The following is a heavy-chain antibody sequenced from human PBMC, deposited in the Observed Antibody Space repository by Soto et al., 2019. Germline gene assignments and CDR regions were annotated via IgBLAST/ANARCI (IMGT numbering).Heavy chain of an antibody. V-gene: IGHV1-69*06. D-gene: IGHD5-18*01. CDR3: ARVYSYGHGWFDP. J-gene: IGHJ5*02. CDR1: GGTFSSYA. CDR2: IIPIFGTA. Sequence: SVKVSCKASGGTFSSYAISWVRQAPGPGLEWMGGIIPIFGTANYAQKFQGRVTITADKSTSTAYMELSSLRSEETAVYNCARVYSYGHGWFDPWGQGTLVTVSS.